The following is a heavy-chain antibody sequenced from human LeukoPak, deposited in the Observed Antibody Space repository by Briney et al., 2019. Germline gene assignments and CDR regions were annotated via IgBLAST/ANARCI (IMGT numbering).Heavy chain of an antibody. D-gene: IGHD6-6*01. Sequence: PGGSLRLSCAASGFTFSSYSMNWVRQAPGKGLEWVSYISSSSTTVYYSDSVKGRFTISRDNAKNSLYLQMNSLRAEDTAVYYCAKTLSSIAALGYYYYMDVWGKGTTVTVSS. J-gene: IGHJ6*03. V-gene: IGHV3-48*04. CDR3: AKTLSSIAALGYYYYMDV. CDR1: GFTFSSYS. CDR2: ISSSSTTV.